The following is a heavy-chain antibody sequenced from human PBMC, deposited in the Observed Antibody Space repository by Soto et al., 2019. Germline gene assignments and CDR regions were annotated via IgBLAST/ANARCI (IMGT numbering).Heavy chain of an antibody. CDR1: GFTFSSYA. J-gene: IGHJ5*02. CDR3: VKDVPHFWSGYPHNWFDP. CDR2: ISGSGGST. Sequence: HPGGSLRLSCAASGFTFSSYAMSWVRQAPGKGLEWVSAISGSGGSTYYADSVKGRFTISRDNSKNTLYLQMNSLRAEDTAVYYCVKDVPHFWSGYPHNWFDPWGQGTLVTVSS. D-gene: IGHD3-3*02. V-gene: IGHV3-23*01.